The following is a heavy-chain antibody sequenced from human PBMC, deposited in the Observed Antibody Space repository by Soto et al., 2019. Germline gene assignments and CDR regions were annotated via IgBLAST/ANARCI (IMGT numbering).Heavy chain of an antibody. CDR1: GFSLTTNGVG. Sequence: QITLKESGPTLVKPTQTLTLTCTFSGFSLTTNGVGVGWIRQPPGKALEWLALIYWDDDKRYSPSLTSRLTITKDTSKNQVVLTMTNMDPVDTATYYCAHRPGYCSPTSCYLFDSWGQGTLVTVSS. CDR3: AHRPGYCSPTSCYLFDS. J-gene: IGHJ4*02. D-gene: IGHD2-2*01. CDR2: IYWDDDK. V-gene: IGHV2-5*02.